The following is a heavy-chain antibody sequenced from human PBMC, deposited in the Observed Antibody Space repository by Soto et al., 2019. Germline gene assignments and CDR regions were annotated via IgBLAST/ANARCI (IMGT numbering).Heavy chain of an antibody. V-gene: IGHV3-23*01. Sequence: GGSLRLSCAASGITFSNYAMSWVRQAPGKGLEWVSGISDNGGSTYYADSVKGRFTISSDNSKNTLYLQMNSLRAEDTAVYYCTKYDSSGWYYFDYWGQGTLATVP. CDR2: ISDNGGST. J-gene: IGHJ4*02. CDR3: TKYDSSGWYYFDY. D-gene: IGHD6-19*01. CDR1: GITFSNYA.